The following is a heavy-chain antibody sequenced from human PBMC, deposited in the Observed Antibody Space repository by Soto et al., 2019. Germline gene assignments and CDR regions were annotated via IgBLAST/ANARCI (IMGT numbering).Heavy chain of an antibody. Sequence: EVQLVESGGGLVQPGGSLRLSCAASGFTFSSYWMHWVRQAPGKGLVWVSRINSDGSSTSYADSVKGRFTISRDNAKNALYLQMNSLRAENTAVYYCAREDSSGWLIWFDPWGQGTLVTVSS. CDR2: INSDGSST. D-gene: IGHD6-19*01. CDR3: AREDSSGWLIWFDP. V-gene: IGHV3-74*01. J-gene: IGHJ5*02. CDR1: GFTFSSYW.